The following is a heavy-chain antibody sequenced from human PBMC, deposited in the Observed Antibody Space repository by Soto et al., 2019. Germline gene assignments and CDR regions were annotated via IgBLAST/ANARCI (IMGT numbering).Heavy chain of an antibody. V-gene: IGHV4-38-2*01. CDR3: ARGTMVRGVIIKGPWFDP. D-gene: IGHD3-10*01. CDR1: GYSISSGYY. Sequence: SQSMSLTCAVSGYSISSGYYWGWIRQPPGKGLEWIGSIYHSGSTYYNPSLKSRVTISVDTSKNQFSLKLSSVTAADTAVYYCARGTMVRGVIIKGPWFDPWGQGTLVTVSS. CDR2: IYHSGST. J-gene: IGHJ5*02.